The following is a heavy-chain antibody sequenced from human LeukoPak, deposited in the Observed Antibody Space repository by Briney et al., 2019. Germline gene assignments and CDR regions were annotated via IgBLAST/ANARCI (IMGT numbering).Heavy chain of an antibody. V-gene: IGHV1-2*02. CDR2: INPNSGGT. CDR3: ARAIAVVDLDY. J-gene: IGHJ4*02. CDR1: GYTXTGYY. D-gene: IGHD6-19*01. Sequence: GASVKVSCKASGYTXTGYYMHWVRQAPGQGLEWMGWINPNSGGTNCAQKFQGRVTMTRDTSIGTAYMELSRLRSDDTAVYYCARAIAVVDLDYWGQGTLVTVSS.